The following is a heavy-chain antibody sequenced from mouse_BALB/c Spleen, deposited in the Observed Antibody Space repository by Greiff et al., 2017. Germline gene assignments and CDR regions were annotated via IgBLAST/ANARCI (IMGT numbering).Heavy chain of an antibody. CDR3: ARPWDGY. J-gene: IGHJ2*01. D-gene: IGHD4-1*01. Sequence: VQLQQSGAELAKPGASVKMSCKASGYTFTSYWMHWVKQRPGQGLEWIGYINPSTGYTEYNQKFKDKATLTADKSSSTAYMQLSSLTSEDSAVYYCARPWDGYWGQGTTLTVSS. CDR2: INPSTGYT. V-gene: IGHV1-7*01. CDR1: GYTFTSYW.